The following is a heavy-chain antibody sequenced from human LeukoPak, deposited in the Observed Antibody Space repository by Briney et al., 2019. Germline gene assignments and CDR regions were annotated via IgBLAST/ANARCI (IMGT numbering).Heavy chain of an antibody. CDR1: GFTFASFA. V-gene: IGHV3-23*01. Sequence: PGGSLRLSCAASGFTFASFAMAWVRQAPGKGLEWVSAIGGSADYTFYADSVRGRFSFSRDNSKNTLYLQMNSLRAEDTAVYYCARADVLRYFDWLQGGAFDYWGQGTLVTVSS. CDR3: ARADVLRYFDWLQGGAFDY. J-gene: IGHJ4*02. D-gene: IGHD3-9*01. CDR2: IGGSADYT.